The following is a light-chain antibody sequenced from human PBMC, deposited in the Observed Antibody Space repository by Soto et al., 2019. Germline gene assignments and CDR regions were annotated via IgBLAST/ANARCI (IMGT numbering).Light chain of an antibody. CDR3: MQALRNPWT. J-gene: IGKJ1*01. CDR1: QSLLNSNGNNY. Sequence: DIVMTQFPLSLPVTPGEPASISCTSSQSLLNSNGNNYLDWYLQKPGQSPQLLIHLGSKRASGDPDRFSASGSGTSFTLKISRVEAEDVGVYYCMQALRNPWTFGQGTKVEIK. CDR2: LGS. V-gene: IGKV2-28*01.